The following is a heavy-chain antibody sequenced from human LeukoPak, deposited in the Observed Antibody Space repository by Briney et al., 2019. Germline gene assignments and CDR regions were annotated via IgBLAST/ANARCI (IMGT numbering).Heavy chain of an antibody. D-gene: IGHD3-16*01. V-gene: IGHV1-69*04. CDR2: IIPILGIA. J-gene: IGHJ4*02. CDR3: ARDADYGDYVDY. CDR1: VGTFSSYT. Sequence: EASVKVSCKASVGTFSSYTISWVRQAPGQGLEWVGRIIPILGIANYAQKLQGRVTITADKSTSTAYMELSSLRSEDTAVYYCARDADYGDYVDYWGQGTLVTVSS.